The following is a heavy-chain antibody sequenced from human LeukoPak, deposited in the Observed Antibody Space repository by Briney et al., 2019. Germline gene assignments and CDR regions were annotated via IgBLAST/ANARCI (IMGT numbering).Heavy chain of an antibody. J-gene: IGHJ4*02. CDR3: VRDDYLGY. V-gene: IGHV4-4*08. Sequence: SETLSLTCTVSGASISTYHWSWIRQPPGEGLEWIGDLFNSGSTKYNASLKSRVTISGDTSNNQVSPKVTSVTAADTAVYYCVRDDYLGYWGQGTLVTVSS. D-gene: IGHD3-16*01. CDR2: LFNSGST. CDR1: GASISTYH.